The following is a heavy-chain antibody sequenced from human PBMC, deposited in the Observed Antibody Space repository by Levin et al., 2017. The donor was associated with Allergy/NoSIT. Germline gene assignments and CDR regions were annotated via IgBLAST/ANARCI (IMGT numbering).Heavy chain of an antibody. V-gene: IGHV3-48*02. CDR2: ISVDSSAI. CDR1: GFSFSAYT. Sequence: AASVKVSCAASGFSFSAYTMNWVRQAPGKGLECLSYISVDSSAIDYADSVKGRFTISRDNAKKLLYLQMNSLRDEDAAVYYCARNYNYAFDYWGQGILVTVSS. CDR3: ARNYNYAFDY. D-gene: IGHD5-18*01. J-gene: IGHJ4*02.